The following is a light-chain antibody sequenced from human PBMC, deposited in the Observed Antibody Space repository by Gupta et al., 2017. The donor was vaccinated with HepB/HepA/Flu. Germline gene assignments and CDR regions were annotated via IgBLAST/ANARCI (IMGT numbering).Light chain of an antibody. Sequence: QSVLTQPPSQSGAPGQRVTISCTGSSSNIGGNYDVNWYQQVPGTAPKVLIYGNTNRPPGVPDRFSGSKSDTSASLAITGLQADDEGYYFCQSYDRSLSGSIFGGGTKLTVL. J-gene: IGLJ2*01. CDR1: SSNIGGNYD. CDR2: GNT. CDR3: QSYDRSLSGSI. V-gene: IGLV1-40*01.